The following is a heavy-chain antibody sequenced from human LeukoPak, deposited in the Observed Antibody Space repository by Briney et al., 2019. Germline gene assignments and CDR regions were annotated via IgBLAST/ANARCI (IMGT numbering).Heavy chain of an antibody. CDR2: IKTNTGNP. Sequence: ASVKVSCKASGYTFTSYAMNWVRQAPGQGLEWMGWIKTNTGNPTYAQGFTGRFVFSLDTSVSTAYLQISSLEAEDTALYCCARLRRWGELSFSDYWGQGTLVTVSS. CDR3: ARLRRWGELSFSDY. V-gene: IGHV7-4-1*02. J-gene: IGHJ4*02. D-gene: IGHD3-16*02. CDR1: GYTFTSYA.